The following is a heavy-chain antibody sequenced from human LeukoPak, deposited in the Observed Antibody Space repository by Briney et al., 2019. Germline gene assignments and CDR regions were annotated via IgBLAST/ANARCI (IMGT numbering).Heavy chain of an antibody. D-gene: IGHD3-3*02. Sequence: SVKVSCKASGFTFTSSAMQWVRQARGQRLGWIGWIVVGSGNTNYAQKFQERVTITRDMSTSTAYMELSSLRSEDTAVYYCAAVHLGVQFLDYWGQGTLVTISS. CDR2: IVVGSGNT. J-gene: IGHJ4*02. CDR3: AAVHLGVQFLDY. CDR1: GFTFTSSA. V-gene: IGHV1-58*02.